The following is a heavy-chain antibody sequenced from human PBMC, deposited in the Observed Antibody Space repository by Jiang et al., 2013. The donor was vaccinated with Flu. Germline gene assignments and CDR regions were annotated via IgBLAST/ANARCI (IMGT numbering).Heavy chain of an antibody. Sequence: LVKPSETLSLTCTVSDGSISSYYSEAWVRXPPGKGLEWIGYISGGGTTEYNPSLRSRVTISVDTSKNQFSLRLNSVTAADTAMYYCARSDSYCGGYCYRFDAFDIWGQGALVTVS. J-gene: IGHJ3*02. CDR1: DGSISSYY. V-gene: IGHV4-4*09. CDR2: ISGGGTT. CDR3: ARSDSYCGGYCYRFDAFDI. D-gene: IGHD2-21*01.